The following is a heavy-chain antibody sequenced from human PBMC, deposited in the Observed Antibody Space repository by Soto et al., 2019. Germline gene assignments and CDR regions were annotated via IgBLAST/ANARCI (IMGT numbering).Heavy chain of an antibody. CDR2: IGANGGGT. CDR3: ARDPNGDYLGAFEF. J-gene: IGHJ3*01. CDR1: GFTFSSFF. V-gene: IGHV3-23*01. Sequence: EVQLLEPGGGLVQPGGSLRLSCAASGFTFSSFFMSWVRQATGKGLDWVSGIGANGGGTYYADSLKGRFIISRDNSKNTLYLPMNSLRAEDTAVYYCARDPNGDYLGAFEFWGQKKMVTVS. D-gene: IGHD4-17*01.